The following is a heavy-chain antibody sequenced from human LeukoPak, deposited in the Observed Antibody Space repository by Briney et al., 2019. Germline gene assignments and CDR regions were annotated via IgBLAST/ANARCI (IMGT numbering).Heavy chain of an antibody. CDR2: ISAYNGNT. V-gene: IGHV1-18*01. D-gene: IGHD3-10*01. CDR1: GYTFTSYG. J-gene: IGHJ4*02. CDR3: ARGARRMVREPPIGY. Sequence: GASVKVSCKASGYTFTSYGISWVRQAPGQGLEWMGWISAYNGNTNYAQKLQGRVTMTTDTSTSTAYMELRSLRSDDTAVYYCARGARRMVREPPIGYWGQGTLVTVSS.